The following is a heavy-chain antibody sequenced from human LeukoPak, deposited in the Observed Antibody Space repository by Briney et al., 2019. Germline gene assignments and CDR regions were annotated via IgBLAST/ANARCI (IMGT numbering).Heavy chain of an antibody. CDR1: GDSISSYF. J-gene: IGHJ5*02. Sequence: SETLSLTCTVSGDSISSYFWSWIRQPPGKGLEWIGYFHDSGSANYNPSLRSRITMSVDTSKNQFSLKLRSVTAADTAVYYCARDSHSVDTATPRGFDPWGQGTLVTVSS. D-gene: IGHD2-15*01. CDR3: ARDSHSVDTATPRGFDP. V-gene: IGHV4-59*01. CDR2: FHDSGSA.